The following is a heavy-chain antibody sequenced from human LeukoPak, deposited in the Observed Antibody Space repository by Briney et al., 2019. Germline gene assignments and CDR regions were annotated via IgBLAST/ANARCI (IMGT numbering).Heavy chain of an antibody. J-gene: IGHJ3*02. CDR1: GFSFSDYA. Sequence: GGSLRLSCAASGFSFSDYAMHWVRQAPGKGLEYVSGISSSGGSTDYANPVKGRFSISRDNSKNTLYLQMGSLRADDVALYYCARVTRIREKAFGISGQGTMVTVSS. CDR3: ARVTRIREKAFGI. D-gene: IGHD2-15*01. V-gene: IGHV3-64*01. CDR2: ISSSGGST.